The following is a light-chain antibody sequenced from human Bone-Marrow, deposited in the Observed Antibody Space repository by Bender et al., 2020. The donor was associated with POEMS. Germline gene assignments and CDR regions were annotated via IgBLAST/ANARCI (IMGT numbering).Light chain of an antibody. J-gene: IGLJ1*01. CDR1: SSDFGDYGS. V-gene: IGLV2-23*01. CDR2: ENY. CDR3: CSHVGGDSYV. Sequence: QSALTQPASVSGSPGQSITISCTGTSSDFGDYGSVSWYQHHPGKAPKLMIYENYKRPSGLSDRFSGSKSANTASLTIAGLQTEDEADYYCCSHVGGDSYVFGTGTKVTVL.